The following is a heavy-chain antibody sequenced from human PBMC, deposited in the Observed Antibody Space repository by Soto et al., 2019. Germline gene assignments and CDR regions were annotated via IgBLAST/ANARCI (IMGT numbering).Heavy chain of an antibody. V-gene: IGHV3-7*04. CDR2: IKEDGSEK. Sequence: EVQLVESGGGLVQSGGSLRLSCEASGFSFITYWMKWVRQAPGKGLEWLASIKEDGSEKQYVDPLKGRFIISRDNAQNSLYLQMNSLREEDTAVYDCVRAISGSFALWGQGPLVFVSS. D-gene: IGHD3-9*01. J-gene: IGHJ4*02. CDR1: GFSFITYW. CDR3: VRAISGSFAL.